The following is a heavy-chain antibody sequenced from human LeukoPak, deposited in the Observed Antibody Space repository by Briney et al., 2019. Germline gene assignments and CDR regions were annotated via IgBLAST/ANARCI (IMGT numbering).Heavy chain of an antibody. D-gene: IGHD3-10*01. J-gene: IGHJ4*02. CDR3: ARGSELWFGGTYFDY. V-gene: IGHV4-59*01. CDR1: GGSISSYY. Sequence: SETLSLTCTVSGGSISSYYWSWIRQPPGKGLEWIGYIYYSGSTNYNPSLKSRVTISVDTSKNQFSLKLSSVTAADTAVYYCARGSELWFGGTYFDYWGQGALVTVSS. CDR2: IYYSGST.